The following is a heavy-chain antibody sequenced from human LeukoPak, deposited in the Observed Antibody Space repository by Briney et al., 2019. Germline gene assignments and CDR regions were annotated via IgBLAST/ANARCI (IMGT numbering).Heavy chain of an antibody. Sequence: ASVKVSCKASGYTFTSYGISWVRQAPGQGLEWMGWISAYNGNTNYAQKLQGRVTMTTDTSTSTAYMELRSLRAEDTAVYYCANIRGYSLRSPLAYWGQGTLVTVSS. D-gene: IGHD5-18*01. J-gene: IGHJ4*02. CDR3: ANIRGYSLRSPLAY. CDR2: ISAYNGNT. V-gene: IGHV1-18*01. CDR1: GYTFTSYG.